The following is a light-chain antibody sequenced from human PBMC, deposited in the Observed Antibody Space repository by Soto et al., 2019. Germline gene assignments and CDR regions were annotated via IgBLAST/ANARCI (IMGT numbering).Light chain of an antibody. CDR1: QSVYSN. CDR2: GAS. J-gene: IGKJ1*01. V-gene: IGKV3-15*01. Sequence: EIVMTQSPATLSVSPGERATLSCRASQSVYSNLAWYQQKPGQAPRLLIYGASTRATSIPARFSGSGSGTEFTLTISSLQSEDFAVYYCQQYNNWWTFGQGTKVEIK. CDR3: QQYNNWWT.